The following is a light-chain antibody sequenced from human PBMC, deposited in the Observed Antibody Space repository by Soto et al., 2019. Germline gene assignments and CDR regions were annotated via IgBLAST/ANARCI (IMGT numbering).Light chain of an antibody. J-gene: IGKJ4*01. V-gene: IGKV1-39*01. CDR1: QIISSY. Sequence: DIQMTQSPSSLSASVGDRVTITCRASQIISSYLNWYQQKPGKAPKLLIYSASSLQSGVPSRFSVSGSGTDFTLTISSLQPEDFATYYCQQSYSTPLTFGGGTKVEIK. CDR2: SAS. CDR3: QQSYSTPLT.